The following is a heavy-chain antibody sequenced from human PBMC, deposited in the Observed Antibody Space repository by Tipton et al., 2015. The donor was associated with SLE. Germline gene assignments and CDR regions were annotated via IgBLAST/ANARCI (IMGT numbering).Heavy chain of an antibody. J-gene: IGHJ6*03. Sequence: LRLSCTVYGGSFSGYYWSWIRQPPGKGLEWIGEINHSGSTNYNPSFESRLTISVDTSKDQVSLKLSSVTAADTAVYYCARNGPNWGYYYHMDVWGKGTTVTVSS. D-gene: IGHD7-27*01. CDR1: GGSFSGYY. V-gene: IGHV4-34*01. CDR3: ARNGPNWGYYYHMDV. CDR2: INHSGST.